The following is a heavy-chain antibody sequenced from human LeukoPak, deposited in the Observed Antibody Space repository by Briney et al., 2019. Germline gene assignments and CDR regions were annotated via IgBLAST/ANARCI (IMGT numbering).Heavy chain of an antibody. CDR3: ARRDGYCSSTSCYADYYYGMDV. J-gene: IGHJ6*02. CDR2: IYPGDSDT. D-gene: IGHD2-2*01. Sequence: GESLKISCKGSGYSFTNYWIGWVRQMPGKGLEWMGIIYPGDSDTTYSPSSQGQVTISADKSISTAYLQWSSLKASDTAMYYCARRDGYCSSTSCYADYYYGMDVWGQGTTVTVSS. V-gene: IGHV5-51*01. CDR1: GYSFTNYW.